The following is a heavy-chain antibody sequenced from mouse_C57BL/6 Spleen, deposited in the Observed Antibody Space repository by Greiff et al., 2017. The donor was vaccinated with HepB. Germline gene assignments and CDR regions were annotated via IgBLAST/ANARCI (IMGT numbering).Heavy chain of an antibody. CDR1: GYTFTDYE. CDR3: TRPPYGSPYYFDY. V-gene: IGHV1-15*01. Sequence: QVQLKESGAELVRPGASVTLSCKASGYTFTDYEMHWVKQTPVHGLEWIGAIDPETGGTAYNQKFKGKAILTADKSSSTAYMELRSLTSEDSAVYYCTRPPYGSPYYFDYWGQGTTLTVSS. CDR2: IDPETGGT. J-gene: IGHJ2*01. D-gene: IGHD1-1*01.